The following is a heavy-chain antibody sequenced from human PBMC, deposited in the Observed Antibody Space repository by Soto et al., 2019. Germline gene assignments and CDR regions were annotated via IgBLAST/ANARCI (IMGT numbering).Heavy chain of an antibody. CDR2: IKSKSSGGTT. CDR1: GFIFRNAW. J-gene: IGHJ5*01. V-gene: IGHV3-15*01. D-gene: IGHD4-4*01. CDR3: TSEKGWRQSPLDS. Sequence: GGSLRLSCAASGFIFRNAWMSWVRQAPGKGLEWVGRIKSKSSGGTTDYAAPVEGRVAITRDDSKSILYLQMTSLTIEDTAVYFCTSEKGWRQSPLDSWGQGALVTVSS.